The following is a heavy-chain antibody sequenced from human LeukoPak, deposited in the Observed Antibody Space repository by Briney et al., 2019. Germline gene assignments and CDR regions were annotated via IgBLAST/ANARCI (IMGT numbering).Heavy chain of an antibody. J-gene: IGHJ4*02. CDR3: AKEGSSGWYSFLDY. CDR1: GFTFSSYA. Sequence: GGSLRLSCAASGFTFSSYAMSWVRQAPGKGLEWVSAISASGGSTYYADSVKGRFTVSRDKSKNTLYLQMTSLRAEDTAVYYCAKEGSSGWYSFLDYWGPGTLVTVSS. CDR2: ISASGGST. V-gene: IGHV3-23*01. D-gene: IGHD6-19*01.